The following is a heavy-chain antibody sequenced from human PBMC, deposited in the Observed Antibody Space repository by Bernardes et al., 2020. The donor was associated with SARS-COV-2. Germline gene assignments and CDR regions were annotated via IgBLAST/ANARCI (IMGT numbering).Heavy chain of an antibody. Sequence: GGSLRLSCAASGFTFRSSSMNWVRQAPGKGLEWVSYISSNSNTIYNRDSVKGRFTISRDNAKNSLFLQMSSLRDEDTAVYYCVRDSGSNFDYWGQGTLVTVSS. CDR2: ISSNSNTI. D-gene: IGHD1-26*01. CDR3: VRDSGSNFDY. V-gene: IGHV3-48*02. CDR1: GFTFRSSS. J-gene: IGHJ4*02.